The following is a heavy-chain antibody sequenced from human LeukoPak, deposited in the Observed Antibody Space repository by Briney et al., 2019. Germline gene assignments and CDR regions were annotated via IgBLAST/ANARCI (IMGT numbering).Heavy chain of an antibody. J-gene: IGHJ4*02. D-gene: IGHD2-2*01. CDR2: IYHSGST. CDR1: GGSISSYY. Sequence: SETLSLTCTVSGGSISSYYWSWIRQPPGKGLEWIGYIYHSGSTYYNPSLKSRVTISVDRSKNQFSLKLSSVTAADTAVYYCAREVVPAAIDYWGQGTLVTVSS. V-gene: IGHV4-59*12. CDR3: AREVVPAAIDY.